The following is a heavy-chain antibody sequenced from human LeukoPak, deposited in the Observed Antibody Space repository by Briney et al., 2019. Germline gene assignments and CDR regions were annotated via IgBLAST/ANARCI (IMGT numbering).Heavy chain of an antibody. CDR1: GFTFSSYG. CDR3: AREVGGYSGYGTEAVDY. J-gene: IGHJ4*02. V-gene: IGHV3-NL1*01. CDR2: IYSGGST. D-gene: IGHD5-12*01. Sequence: PGGSLRLSCAASGFTFSSYGMHWVRQAPGKGLEWVSVIYSGGSTYYADSVKGRFTISRDNAKNSLYLQMNSLRAEDTAVYYCAREVGGYSGYGTEAVDYWGQGTLVTVSS.